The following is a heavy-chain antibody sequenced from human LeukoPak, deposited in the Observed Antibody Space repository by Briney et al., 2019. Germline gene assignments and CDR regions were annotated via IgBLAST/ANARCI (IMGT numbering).Heavy chain of an antibody. CDR1: GGSISSGGYY. CDR2: IYHSGST. J-gene: IGHJ3*02. V-gene: IGHV4-30-2*01. Sequence: SETLSLTCTVSGGSISSGGYYWSWIRQPPGKGLEWIGYIYHSGSTYYNPSLKSRVTISVDRSKNQFSLKLSSVTAADTAVYYCARGPVRAFDIWGQGTMVTVSS. CDR3: ARGPVRAFDI. D-gene: IGHD6-6*01.